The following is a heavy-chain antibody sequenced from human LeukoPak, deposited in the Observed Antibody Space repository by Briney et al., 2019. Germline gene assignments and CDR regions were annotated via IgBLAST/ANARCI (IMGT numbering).Heavy chain of an antibody. Sequence: GESLKISCKGSGYSFTSYWIGWVRQMPGKGLEWMGIIYPGDSDTRYSPSFQGQVTISADKSISTAYLQWSSLKASDTAMYYCAKCDTAMEAERAFDIWGQGTMVTVSS. CDR2: IYPGDSDT. V-gene: IGHV5-51*01. D-gene: IGHD5-18*01. J-gene: IGHJ3*02. CDR1: GYSFTSYW. CDR3: AKCDTAMEAERAFDI.